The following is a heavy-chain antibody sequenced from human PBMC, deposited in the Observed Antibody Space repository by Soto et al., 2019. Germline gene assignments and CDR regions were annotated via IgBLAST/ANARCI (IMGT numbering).Heavy chain of an antibody. D-gene: IGHD3-10*01. CDR3: AKDVWGITMVRGATFDY. Sequence: PGGSLRLSCAASGFTFSSYAMSWVRQAPGKGLEWVSAISGSGGSTYYADSVKGRFTISRDNSKNTLYLQMNSLRAEGTAVYYCAKDVWGITMVRGATFDYWAREPWSPSPQ. V-gene: IGHV3-23*01. CDR1: GFTFSSYA. J-gene: IGHJ4*02. CDR2: ISGSGGST.